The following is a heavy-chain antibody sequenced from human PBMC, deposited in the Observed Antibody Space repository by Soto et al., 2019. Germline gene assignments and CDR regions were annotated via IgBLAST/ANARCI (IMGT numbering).Heavy chain of an antibody. CDR1: GFSLSTNGMG. CDR2: IYWDDDK. Sequence: QITVKESGLTLVKPTETLTLTCTFSGFSLSTNGMGVGWIRQPPGKALEWLALIYWDDDKRYSPSLRSRLTIIKDTSKNQVDLTMTNMDPVDTVTYYCARLTRGVYDLDRLWEKFDYWGQGTLVTVSS. D-gene: IGHD5-12*01. V-gene: IGHV2-5*02. CDR3: ARLTRGVYDLDRLWEKFDY. J-gene: IGHJ4*02.